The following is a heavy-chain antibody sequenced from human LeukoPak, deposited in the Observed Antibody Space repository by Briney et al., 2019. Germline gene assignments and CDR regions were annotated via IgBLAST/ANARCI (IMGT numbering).Heavy chain of an antibody. D-gene: IGHD2-21*02. Sequence: SETLSLTCAVYGGSFSGYYWSWIRQPPGKGPEWIGEINHSGSTNYNPSLKSRVTISVDTSKNQFSLKLSSVTAADTAVYYCARSSPGNIVVVTAINDTGLFDYWGQGTLVTVSS. J-gene: IGHJ4*02. CDR3: ARSSPGNIVVVTAINDTGLFDY. V-gene: IGHV4-34*01. CDR1: GGSFSGYY. CDR2: INHSGST.